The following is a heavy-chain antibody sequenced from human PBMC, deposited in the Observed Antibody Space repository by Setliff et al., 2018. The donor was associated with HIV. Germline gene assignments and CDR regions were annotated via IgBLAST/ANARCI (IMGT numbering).Heavy chain of an antibody. Sequence: SETLSLTCTVSGDSIDSPHCWSWVRQSLEKGLEWIGEVCQRGGINYYPFFWSRAIISMDKPRSYFFLRLTSVTAADTAIYFCVRNSGWALGSWGQGILVTVSS. V-gene: IGHV4-4*02. CDR3: VRNSGWALGS. CDR1: GDSIDSPHC. J-gene: IGHJ4*02. CDR2: VCQRGGI. D-gene: IGHD3-16*01.